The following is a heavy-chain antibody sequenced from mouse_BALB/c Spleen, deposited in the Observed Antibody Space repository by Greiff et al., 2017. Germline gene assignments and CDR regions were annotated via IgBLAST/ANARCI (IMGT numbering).Heavy chain of an antibody. CDR3: ARGYGSSYEDYYAMDY. D-gene: IGHD1-1*01. Sequence: VQLKESGPGLVKPSQSLSLTCTVTGYSITSDYAWNWIRQFPGNKLEWMGYISYSGSTSYNPSLKSRISITRDTSKNQFFLQLNSVTTEDTATYYCARGYGSSYEDYYAMDYWGQGTSVTVSS. CDR2: ISYSGST. CDR1: GYSITSDYA. J-gene: IGHJ4*01. V-gene: IGHV3-2*02.